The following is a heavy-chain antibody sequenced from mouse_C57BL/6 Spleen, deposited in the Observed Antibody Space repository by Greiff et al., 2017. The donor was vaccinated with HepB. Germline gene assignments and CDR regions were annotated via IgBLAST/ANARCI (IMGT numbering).Heavy chain of an antibody. CDR2: IYPGDGDT. D-gene: IGHD2-4*01. Sequence: QVQLKESGPELVKPGASVKISCKASGYAFSSSWMNWVKQRPGKGLEWIGRIYPGDGDTNYNGKFKGKATLTADKSSSTAYMQLSSLTSEDSAVYFCARSHYDYDFDYWGQGTTLTVSS. CDR1: GYAFSSSW. J-gene: IGHJ2*01. CDR3: ARSHYDYDFDY. V-gene: IGHV1-82*01.